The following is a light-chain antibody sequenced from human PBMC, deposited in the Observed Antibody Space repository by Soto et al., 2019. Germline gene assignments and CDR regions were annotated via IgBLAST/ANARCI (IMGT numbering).Light chain of an antibody. CDR3: QQYRMSPNT. V-gene: IGKV3-20*01. CDR1: QGIGDT. Sequence: EVVMRQSPATLSVSPGEGATLSCRASQGIGDTLAWYQHKPGQTPRLLIYGASNRATGIPDRFSGSGSGTDFSLTIRGLKPEDFAVYYCQQYRMSPNTFGQGTRLE. CDR2: GAS. J-gene: IGKJ5*01.